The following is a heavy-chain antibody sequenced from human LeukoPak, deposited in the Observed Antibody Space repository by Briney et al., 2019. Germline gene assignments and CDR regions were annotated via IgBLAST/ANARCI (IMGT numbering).Heavy chain of an antibody. CDR3: ARVRGDYSYGMDV. J-gene: IGHJ6*04. V-gene: IGHV3-53*01. CDR1: GFSVSSNY. Sequence: GGSLRLSCAASGFSVSSNYMSWVRQAPGKGLEWVSAIYTGGGTYYADSVKGRFSISRDNSKNMLYLQMNRLRAEDTAVYHCARVRGDYSYGMDVWGKGTTVTVSS. CDR2: IYTGGGT. D-gene: IGHD3-10*01.